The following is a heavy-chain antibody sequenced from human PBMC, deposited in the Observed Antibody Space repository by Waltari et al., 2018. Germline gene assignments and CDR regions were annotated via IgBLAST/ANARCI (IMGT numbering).Heavy chain of an antibody. D-gene: IGHD2-15*01. CDR2: MHWDDDK. J-gene: IGHJ3*02. CDR3: ASPGAAKGADAFDI. Sequence: QVTLQEAGPALVDPTQTLTLTCAFSGFALSTSVMRVSCIRQPTGKAMEWLARMHWDDDKFYSIALTTRLTISKDTSKNQVVPTLTNMDPVDTATYYCASPGAAKGADAFDIWGQGTMVTVSS. V-gene: IGHV2-70*04. CDR1: GFALSTSVMR.